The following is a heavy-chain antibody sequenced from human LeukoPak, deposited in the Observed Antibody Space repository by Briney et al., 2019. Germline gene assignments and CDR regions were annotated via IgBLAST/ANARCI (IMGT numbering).Heavy chain of an antibody. D-gene: IGHD3-9*01. V-gene: IGHV3-7*01. CDR1: GGSISSSSYY. Sequence: PSETLSLTCTVSGGSISSSSYYWGWIRQAPGKGLEWVANIKQDGSEKYYVDSVKGRFTISRDNAKNSLYLQMNSLRAEDTAVYYCARGDDILTGYRNWFDSWGQGTLVTVSS. J-gene: IGHJ5*01. CDR2: IKQDGSEK. CDR3: ARGDDILTGYRNWFDS.